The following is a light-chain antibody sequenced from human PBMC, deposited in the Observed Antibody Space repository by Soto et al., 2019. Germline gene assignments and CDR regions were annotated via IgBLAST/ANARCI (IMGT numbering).Light chain of an antibody. CDR3: QQYDNSPIT. Sequence: PGERATLSCRASQSVSSNYFAWYQQKPGQAPRLLIYGASTRATGIPARFSGSGSGTEFTLIISRLEPEDFAVYYCQQYDNSPITFGQGTRLEIK. V-gene: IGKV3-20*01. J-gene: IGKJ5*01. CDR1: QSVSSNY. CDR2: GAS.